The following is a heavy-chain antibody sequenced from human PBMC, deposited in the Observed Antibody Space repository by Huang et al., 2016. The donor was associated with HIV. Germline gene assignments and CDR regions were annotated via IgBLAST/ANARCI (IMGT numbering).Heavy chain of an antibody. V-gene: IGHV6-1*01. CDR1: EDNVSGNSVT. J-gene: IGHJ4*02. CDR3: ARGHDFYYDRRGYSFDY. D-gene: IGHD3-22*01. Sequence: QLQQSGPGLLTPSQTLSLTCAISEDNVSGNSVTWNWSRQSPSRGLEWLGRTYYRSKWYNDYAESVKSRRTIDTDTSKNQFSLQLKSVVPEDTAVYFCARGHDFYYDRRGYSFDYWGQGSLVTVSS. CDR2: TYYRSKWYN.